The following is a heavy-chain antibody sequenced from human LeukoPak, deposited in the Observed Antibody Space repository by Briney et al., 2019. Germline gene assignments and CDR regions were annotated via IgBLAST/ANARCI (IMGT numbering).Heavy chain of an antibody. J-gene: IGHJ4*02. D-gene: IGHD3-22*01. CDR3: VRLRRNSDTSGYYYYYDF. CDR1: GYTLSSFS. V-gene: IGHV3-21*01. Sequence: GGSLRLSCVASGYTLSSFSINWVRQAPGKGLEWVSSISVRSNYIYYADSVRGRFSISRDDARDSLFLQMNSLRAEDTAVYYCVRLRRNSDTSGYYYYYDFWGQGTLVTVSS. CDR2: ISVRSNYI.